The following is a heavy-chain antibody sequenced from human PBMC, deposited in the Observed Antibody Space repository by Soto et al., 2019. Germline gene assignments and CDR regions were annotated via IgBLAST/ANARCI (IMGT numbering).Heavy chain of an antibody. CDR1: GFSLSSYG. Sequence: GGALSLSCVAFGFSLSSYGMRWVRQAPGKGLEWVSAISGSGGSTYYVDSVKGRFTISRDNSKNTLYLQMNSLRAEDTAVYYCAKDEGSYYDSSGYVGFDYWGQGTLVTVSS. J-gene: IGHJ4*02. V-gene: IGHV3-23*01. CDR2: ISGSGGST. D-gene: IGHD3-22*01. CDR3: AKDEGSYYDSSGYVGFDY.